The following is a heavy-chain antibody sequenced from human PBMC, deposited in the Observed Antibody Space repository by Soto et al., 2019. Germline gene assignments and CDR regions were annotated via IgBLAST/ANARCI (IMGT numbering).Heavy chain of an antibody. J-gene: IGHJ6*02. CDR2: ISHGGNEK. D-gene: IGHD3-10*01. V-gene: IGHV3-30*03. CDR1: GFIFSSYA. CDR3: ARVSSARGYYYFAMDV. Sequence: QVQLLESGGGVVQPGRSLRISCAASGFIFSSYAMHWVRQAPGKGLEWVAVISHGGNEKYYADSVEGRFTISRDNSKNMVYLQMNGLRPEDTAVYYCARVSSARGYYYFAMDVWGQGTTVTVSS.